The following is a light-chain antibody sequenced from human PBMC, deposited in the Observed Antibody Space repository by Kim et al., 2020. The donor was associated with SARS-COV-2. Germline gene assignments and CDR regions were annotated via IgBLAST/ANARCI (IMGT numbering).Light chain of an antibody. V-gene: IGLV2-8*01. CDR1: SSDVGGYSY. J-gene: IGLJ2*01. Sequence: QSVTISCTGTSSDVGGYSYVSWYQLHPDKAPKLMIYEATKRPSGVPDRFSGSKSGNTASLTVSGLQAEDEGDYYCSSYAGSKNFVVFGGGTKLTVL. CDR3: SSYAGSKNFVV. CDR2: EAT.